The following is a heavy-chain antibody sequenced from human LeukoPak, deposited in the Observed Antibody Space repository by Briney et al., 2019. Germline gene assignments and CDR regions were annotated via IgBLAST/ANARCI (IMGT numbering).Heavy chain of an antibody. V-gene: IGHV1-2*02. CDR2: INPHSGDT. D-gene: IGHD6-13*01. CDR3: ARWDGYSSSPDY. J-gene: IGHJ4*02. CDR1: EYSFSGYY. Sequence: ASVKVSCKASEYSFSGYYMHWVRQAPGQGLEWMGWINPHSGDTGYAQKFQGRVTMTRDMSITTIYMELTRLRSDDTAFYYCARWDGYSSSPDYWGQGSLVTVSS.